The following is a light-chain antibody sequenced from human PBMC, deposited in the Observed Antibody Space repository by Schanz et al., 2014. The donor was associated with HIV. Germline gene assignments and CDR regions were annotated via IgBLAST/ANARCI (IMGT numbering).Light chain of an antibody. J-gene: IGLJ2*01. Sequence: QSALTQPASVSGSPGQSITISCTGTNSDVGGYNYVSWYQQHPGKPPKLMVYDVTDRPSGVSNRFSGSKSGTSASLAITGLQAEDEADYYCQSYDSSLSVVFGGGTKVTVL. CDR2: DVT. CDR3: QSYDSSLSVV. V-gene: IGLV2-14*03. CDR1: NSDVGGYNY.